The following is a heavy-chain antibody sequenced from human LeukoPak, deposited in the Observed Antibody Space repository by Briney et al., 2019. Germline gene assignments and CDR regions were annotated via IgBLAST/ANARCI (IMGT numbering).Heavy chain of an antibody. J-gene: IGHJ4*02. V-gene: IGHV4-39*01. CDR2: IYYSGST. Sequence: SETLSLTCTVSGGSISSRSYYWGWIRQPPGKGLEWIGSIYYSGSTSYNPSLKSRVTISLDTSKNQFSLKVTSVTAADTAVYYCARRVTSSGWYRDDSWGQGTLVTVSS. CDR1: GGSISSRSYY. D-gene: IGHD6-19*01. CDR3: ARRVTSSGWYRDDS.